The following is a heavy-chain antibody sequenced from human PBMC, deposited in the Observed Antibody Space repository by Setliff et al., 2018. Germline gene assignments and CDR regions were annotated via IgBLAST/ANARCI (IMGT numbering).Heavy chain of an antibody. CDR3: ARGRNIAARLFDC. CDR1: GGSFSDYY. D-gene: IGHD6-6*01. V-gene: IGHV4-34*01. Sequence: PSETLSLTCAAYGGSFSDYYWTWIRQPPGKGLEWIGEINHSGNTNSKPSLKSRVTITVDPSKDQFSLELNSVTAADTAVYYCARGRNIAARLFDCWGQGTLVTVSS. J-gene: IGHJ4*02. CDR2: INHSGNT.